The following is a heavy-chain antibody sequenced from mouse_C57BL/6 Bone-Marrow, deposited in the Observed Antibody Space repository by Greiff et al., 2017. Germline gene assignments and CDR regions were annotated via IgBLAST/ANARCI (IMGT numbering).Heavy chain of an antibody. CDR1: GFTFSSYG. D-gene: IGHD3-2*02. Sequence: EVKLVEPGGDLVKPGGSLKLSCAASGFTFSSYGMHWVRQTPDKRLEWVATISSGGSYTYYPDSVKGRFTISRDNAKNTLYLQMSSLKSDDTAMYYCARTRQLRLRDDWGQGTTLTVSS. CDR3: ARTRQLRLRDD. CDR2: ISSGGSYT. J-gene: IGHJ2*01. V-gene: IGHV5-6*01.